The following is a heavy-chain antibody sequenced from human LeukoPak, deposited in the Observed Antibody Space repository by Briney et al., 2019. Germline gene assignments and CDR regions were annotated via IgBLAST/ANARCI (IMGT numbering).Heavy chain of an antibody. CDR2: ISSSGSTI. Sequence: GGSLRLSCAASGFTFSDYYMSWIRQAPGKGLEWVSYISSSGSTIYYADSVKGRFTISRDNAKNSLYLQMNSLRAEDTAVYYCARAMGRYFDWSRRPYDQLQGLMVERSVAFDIWGQGTMVTVSS. CDR3: ARAMGRYFDWSRRPYDQLQGLMVERSVAFDI. D-gene: IGHD3-9*01. CDR1: GFTFSDYY. V-gene: IGHV3-11*01. J-gene: IGHJ3*02.